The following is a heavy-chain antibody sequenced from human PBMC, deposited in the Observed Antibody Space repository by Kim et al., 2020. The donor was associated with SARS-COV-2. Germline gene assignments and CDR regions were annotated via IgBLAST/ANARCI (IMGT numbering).Heavy chain of an antibody. CDR1: GFTFSSYG. CDR3: ARDRGHRFRCTNGVCPYGMDV. CDR2: IWYDGSNK. Sequence: GGSLRLSCAASGFTFSSYGMHWVRQAPGKGLEWVAVIWYDGSNKYYADSVKGRFTISRDNSKNTLYLQMNSLRAEDTAVYYCARDRGHRFRCTNGVCPYGMDVWGQGTTVTVSS. J-gene: IGHJ6*02. V-gene: IGHV3-33*01. D-gene: IGHD2-8*01.